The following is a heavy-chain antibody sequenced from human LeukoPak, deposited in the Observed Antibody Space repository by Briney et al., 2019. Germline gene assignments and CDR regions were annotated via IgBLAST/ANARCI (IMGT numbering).Heavy chain of an antibody. D-gene: IGHD3-10*01. V-gene: IGHV4-34*01. Sequence: PSETLSLTCAVYGESMIGHYWTWIRQPPEKRLEWIGEIHHSGGTNSNPSLKNRVTMSIDMSKNQFSLKLNSVTAADTAVYFCARATASGSGRAYDRWAQGNLVPVSS. CDR3: ARATASGSGRAYDR. J-gene: IGHJ5*02. CDR2: IHHSGGT. CDR1: GESMIGHY.